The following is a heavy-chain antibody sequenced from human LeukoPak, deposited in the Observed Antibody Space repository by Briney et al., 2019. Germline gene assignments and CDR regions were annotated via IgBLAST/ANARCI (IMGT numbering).Heavy chain of an antibody. V-gene: IGHV1-69*13. D-gene: IGHD3-10*01. Sequence: ASVKVSCKASGGTFSSYAISWVRQAPGQGLEWMGGIIPIFGTANYAQKFQGRVTITADESTSTAYMELSSLRSEDTAVYYCATDPGGYFDYWGQGTLVTASS. J-gene: IGHJ4*02. CDR1: GGTFSSYA. CDR2: IIPIFGTA. CDR3: ATDPGGYFDY.